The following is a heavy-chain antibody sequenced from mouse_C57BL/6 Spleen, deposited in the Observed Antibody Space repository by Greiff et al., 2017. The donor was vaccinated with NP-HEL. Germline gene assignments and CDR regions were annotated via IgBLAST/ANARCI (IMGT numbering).Heavy chain of an antibody. CDR2: INPNNGGT. CDR3: ARLLRSTPYVDY. J-gene: IGHJ2*01. V-gene: IGHV1-26*01. CDR1: GYTFTDYY. Sequence: EVQLQQSGPELVKPGASVKISCKASGYTFTDYYMNWVKQSHGKSLAWIGDINPNNGGTSYNQKFKGKATLTVDKSSSTAYMELRSLTSEDSAVYYCARLLRSTPYVDYWGQGTTLTVSS. D-gene: IGHD1-1*01.